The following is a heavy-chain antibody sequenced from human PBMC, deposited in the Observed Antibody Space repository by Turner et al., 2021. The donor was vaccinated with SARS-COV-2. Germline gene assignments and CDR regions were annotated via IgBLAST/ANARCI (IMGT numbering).Heavy chain of an antibody. CDR3: ATRMTTLPQ. J-gene: IGHJ4*02. CDR2: INSGGST. D-gene: IGHD4-17*01. V-gene: IGHV3-66*01. CDR1: GFAVSNNY. Sequence: EVHLVESGGGLVQPGGSPRLSCAASGFAVSNNYMSCVRPAAGKGLEWVSLINSGGSTYYADSVTGRFTISRDNSKNTLYLKRNSLRAEDTAVYYCATRMTTLPQWGQGTLVTVSS.